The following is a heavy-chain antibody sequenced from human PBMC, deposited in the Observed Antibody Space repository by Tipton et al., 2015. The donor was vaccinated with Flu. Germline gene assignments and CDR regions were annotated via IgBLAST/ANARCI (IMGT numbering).Heavy chain of an antibody. D-gene: IGHD1-14*01. V-gene: IGHV3-7*04. CDR1: GFTISNSA. CDR2: INPDGSEK. CDR3: VTDDALGWEPQMGDL. J-gene: IGHJ5*02. Sequence: SLRLSCAASGFTISNSAMHWVRQAPGKGLEWVASINPDGSEKHYVGSVQGRFTLSRDNAKNSAYLQMNSLRAEDSGVYYCVTDDALGWEPQMGDLWGQGTLVTVSS.